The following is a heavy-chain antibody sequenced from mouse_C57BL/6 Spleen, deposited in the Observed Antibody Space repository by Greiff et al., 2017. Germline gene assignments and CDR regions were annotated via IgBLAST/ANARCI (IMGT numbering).Heavy chain of an antibody. Sequence: QVQLQQPGAELVRPGSSVKLSCKASGYTFTSYWMDWVKQRPGQGLEWIGNIYPSDSETHYNQKFKDKATLTVDKSSSTAYMQRSSLTSEDSAVYYCARYGYEGYYAMDYWGQGTSVTVSS. CDR2: IYPSDSET. V-gene: IGHV1-61*01. J-gene: IGHJ4*01. CDR3: ARYGYEGYYAMDY. CDR1: GYTFTSYW. D-gene: IGHD2-2*01.